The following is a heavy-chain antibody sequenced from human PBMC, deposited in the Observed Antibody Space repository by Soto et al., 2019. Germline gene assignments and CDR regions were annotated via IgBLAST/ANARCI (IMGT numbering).Heavy chain of an antibody. CDR3: ATADGYNIYGMDV. CDR1: GFTFSSYG. J-gene: IGHJ6*02. Sequence: VGSLRLSCAASGFTFSSYGMHWVRQAPGKGLEWVAVIWYDGSNKYYADSVKGRFTISRDNSKNTLYLQMNSLRAEDTAVYYCATADGYNIYGMDVWGQGTTVTVS. CDR2: IWYDGSNK. D-gene: IGHD5-12*01. V-gene: IGHV3-33*01.